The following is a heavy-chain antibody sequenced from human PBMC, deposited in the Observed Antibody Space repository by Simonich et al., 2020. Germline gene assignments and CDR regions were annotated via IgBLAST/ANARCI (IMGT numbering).Heavy chain of an antibody. J-gene: IGHJ3*02. CDR3: ARVRFEAFDI. Sequence: QVQLVQSGAEVKKPGASVKVSCKASGYTFTGYYMHWVRQAPGQGLEWMGWINPNRGGTNDAQKFKGRVTMTRDTSISTAYMELSRLRSDDTAVYYCARVRFEAFDIWGQGTMVTVSS. CDR1: GYTFTGYY. CDR2: INPNRGGT. V-gene: IGHV1-2*02.